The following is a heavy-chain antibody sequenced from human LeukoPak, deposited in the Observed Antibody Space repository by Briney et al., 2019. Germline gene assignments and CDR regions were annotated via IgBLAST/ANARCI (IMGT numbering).Heavy chain of an antibody. D-gene: IGHD3-10*01. CDR3: ARSGSGSYFAFDI. Sequence: GASVKVPCKASGYTFTGYYMHWARQAPGQGLEWMGWINPNSGGTNYAQKFQGRVTMTRDTSISTAYMELSRLRSDDTAVYYCARSGSGSYFAFDIWGQGTMVTVSS. J-gene: IGHJ3*02. CDR2: INPNSGGT. CDR1: GYTFTGYY. V-gene: IGHV1-2*02.